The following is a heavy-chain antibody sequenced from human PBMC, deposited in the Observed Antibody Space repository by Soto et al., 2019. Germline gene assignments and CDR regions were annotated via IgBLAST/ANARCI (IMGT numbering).Heavy chain of an antibody. CDR3: AKDLVVPAALYYYGMDV. D-gene: IGHD2-2*01. Sequence: QVQLVESGGGVVQPGRSLRLSSAASGFTFSSYGMHWVRQAPGKGLEWVAVISYDGSNKYYADSVKGRFTISRDNSKNTLYLQMNSLRAEDTAVYYCAKDLVVPAALYYYGMDVWGQGTTVTVSS. CDR2: ISYDGSNK. V-gene: IGHV3-30*18. J-gene: IGHJ6*02. CDR1: GFTFSSYG.